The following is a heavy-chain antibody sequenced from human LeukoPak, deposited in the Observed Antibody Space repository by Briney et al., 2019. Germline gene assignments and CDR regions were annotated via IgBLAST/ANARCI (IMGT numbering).Heavy chain of an antibody. Sequence: ASVKVSCKTSGYSFTSYYIHWVRQAPGQGLEWMGIINPSGGSTTYAQKFQGRLTMASDTSTSTVYMELSSLRSEDTAMYYCARSSAYYNEADIWGQGTMVTVSS. CDR2: INPSGGST. D-gene: IGHD1-26*01. CDR3: ARSSAYYNEADI. CDR1: GYSFTSYY. V-gene: IGHV1-46*01. J-gene: IGHJ3*02.